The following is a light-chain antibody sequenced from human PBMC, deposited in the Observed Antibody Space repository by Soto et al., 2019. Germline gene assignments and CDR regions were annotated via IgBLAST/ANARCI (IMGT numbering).Light chain of an antibody. CDR2: DVR. Sequence: QSALTQPRSVSGSPGQSVSISCTGTISDVGGYNYVSWYQQHPGKAPKLMIFDVRLRPSGVPDRFSGSKSGTTASLTISGLQAEDEADYYCCSYAGTYNDVFGTGTKLTVL. V-gene: IGLV2-11*01. CDR1: ISDVGGYNY. J-gene: IGLJ1*01. CDR3: CSYAGTYNDV.